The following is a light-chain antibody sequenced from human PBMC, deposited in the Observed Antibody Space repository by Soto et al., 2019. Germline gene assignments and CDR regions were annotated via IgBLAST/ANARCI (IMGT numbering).Light chain of an antibody. CDR3: QQTYSIPLT. CDR1: QNIRNY. CDR2: AAS. Sequence: DIQMTQSPSSLSASVGDRVTITCRASQNIRNYFVWYQQKADKAPNLLIYAASSLQSGVPSRFSGSGSETDLTLTISSLQPEDFATYYFQQTYSIPLTFGQGTKVDI. V-gene: IGKV1-39*01. J-gene: IGKJ1*01.